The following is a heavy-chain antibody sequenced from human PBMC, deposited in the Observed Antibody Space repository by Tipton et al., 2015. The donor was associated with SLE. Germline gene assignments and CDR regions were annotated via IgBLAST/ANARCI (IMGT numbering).Heavy chain of an antibody. J-gene: IGHJ4*02. CDR3: ARRPWGDYYMDY. CDR2: IYYSGST. V-gene: IGHV4-39*01. Sequence: TLSLTCTVSGGSISTRSYSWGWIRPPPGKGLGWIGNIYYSGSTYYNPSLKSRVTMSVDTSKNPFSLKLSSVTAADTAVYYCARRPWGDYYMDYWGQGTLVTVSS. CDR1: GGSISTRSYS. D-gene: IGHD3-16*01.